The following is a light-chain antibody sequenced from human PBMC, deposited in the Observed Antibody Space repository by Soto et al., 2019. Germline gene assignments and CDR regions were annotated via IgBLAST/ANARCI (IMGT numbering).Light chain of an antibody. CDR3: QQCNSGAYT. CDR2: DAS. J-gene: IGKJ2*01. V-gene: IGKV3-15*01. CDR1: QSVRSN. Sequence: EVVMTQSPATLSVSPGERATLSCRASQSVRSNLVWYQQKPGQAPRLLIYDASTRATGIPGRFSVSGSGTEFTLLNSRLESEDFALYSCQQCNSGAYTVGHGTRLGIK.